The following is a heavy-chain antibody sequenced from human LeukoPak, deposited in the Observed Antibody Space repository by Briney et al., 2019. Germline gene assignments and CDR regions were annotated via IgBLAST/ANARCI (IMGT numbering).Heavy chain of an antibody. Sequence: GGSLKISCKGSGYSFTTYWIGGVREMLGKGLEYMGIINPGDSDTRYSPSLQGQVTISVDKSISTAYLQWSSLKASDTAMYYCASPRVGATAFDIWGQGTLVTVSS. D-gene: IGHD1-26*01. CDR1: GYSFTTYW. J-gene: IGHJ3*02. CDR2: INPGDSDT. V-gene: IGHV5-51*01. CDR3: ASPRVGATAFDI.